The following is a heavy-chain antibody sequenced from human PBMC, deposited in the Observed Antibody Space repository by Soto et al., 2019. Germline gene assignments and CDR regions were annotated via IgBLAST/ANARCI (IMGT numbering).Heavy chain of an antibody. CDR2: IEQDGSEK. CDR3: ARGDSKASYAFDI. D-gene: IGHD6-13*01. CDR1: GFTFSSYW. J-gene: IGHJ3*02. Sequence: LRLSCAASGFTFSSYWMSWVRQAPGKGLEWVANIEQDGSEKYYVDSVKGRFTISRDNAKNSLYLQMNSLRAGDTAVYYCARGDSKASYAFDIWGQGTMVTVSS. V-gene: IGHV3-7*01.